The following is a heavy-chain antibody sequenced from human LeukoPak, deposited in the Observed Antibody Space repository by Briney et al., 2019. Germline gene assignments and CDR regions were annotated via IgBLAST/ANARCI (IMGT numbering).Heavy chain of an antibody. CDR2: TSFDGTTK. CDR3: ARGSSTNCYGGNCFYYYMAV. J-gene: IGHJ6*03. V-gene: IGHV3-30*04. CDR1: GFTFSTYA. Sequence: GGSLRLSCAASGFTFSTYAMHWVRQAPGKGLEWVAVTSFDGTTKYYADSVKGRFTVSRDNSKNTLILQMNSLRAEDTAAYYCARGSSTNCYGGNCFYYYMAVWGKGTTVTVSS. D-gene: IGHD2-2*01.